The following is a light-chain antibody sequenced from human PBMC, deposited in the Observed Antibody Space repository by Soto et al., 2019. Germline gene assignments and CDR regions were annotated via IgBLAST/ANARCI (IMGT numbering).Light chain of an antibody. CDR2: GAS. J-gene: IGKJ5*01. Sequence: EIVLTQSPGTLSLSPGERATLSCRASQSVSSNLLAWYQQKPGQAPRLLIYGASSRATGIPDRFSGSGSGTDFTLNISRLEPEDFAVYYCQQYGSSPITFAQGTRLEIK. CDR1: QSVSSNL. V-gene: IGKV3-20*01. CDR3: QQYGSSPIT.